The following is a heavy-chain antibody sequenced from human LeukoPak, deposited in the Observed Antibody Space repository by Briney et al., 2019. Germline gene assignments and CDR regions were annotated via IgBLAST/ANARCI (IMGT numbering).Heavy chain of an antibody. J-gene: IGHJ4*02. CDR2: IYYSGST. CDR1: GGSISSYY. V-gene: IGHV4-59*01. CDR3: ARGLGYSGSWHPFDY. D-gene: IGHD6-13*01. Sequence: PSETLSLTCTVSGGSISSYYWSWIRQPPGKGLEWIGYIYYSGSTNYNPSLKSRVTISVDTSKNQFSLKLSSVTAADTAVYYCARGLGYSGSWHPFDYWGQGTLVTVSS.